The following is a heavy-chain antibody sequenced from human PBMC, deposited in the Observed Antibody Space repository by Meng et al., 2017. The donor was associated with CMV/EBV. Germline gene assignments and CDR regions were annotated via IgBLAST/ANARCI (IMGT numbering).Heavy chain of an antibody. V-gene: IGHV2-5*01. J-gene: IGHJ3*02. D-gene: IGHD3-3*01. CDR1: VFSLSTSGVG. CDR3: AHSRRFYDAFDI. Sequence: SGPTLVNPTQTLTLICTFSVFSLSTSGVGVGWIRQARGKALEWLALIYWNDDKRYSPSLKSRLTITKDTSKNQVVLTMTNMDPVDTATYYCAHSRRFYDAFDIWGQGTMVTVSS. CDR2: IYWNDDK.